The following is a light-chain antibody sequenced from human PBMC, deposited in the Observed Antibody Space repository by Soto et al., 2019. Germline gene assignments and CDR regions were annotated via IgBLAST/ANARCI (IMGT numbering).Light chain of an antibody. J-gene: IGKJ1*01. Sequence: DIQMTQSPSTLSASIGDRGTITCRASESIRTWLAWYQHKPGKAPKFLIYDASSLESGVPSRFSGSGSGTEFTLTISNLQPDDFATYFCQQYNNYPRTFGQGTRWIS. CDR1: ESIRTW. CDR3: QQYNNYPRT. V-gene: IGKV1-5*01. CDR2: DAS.